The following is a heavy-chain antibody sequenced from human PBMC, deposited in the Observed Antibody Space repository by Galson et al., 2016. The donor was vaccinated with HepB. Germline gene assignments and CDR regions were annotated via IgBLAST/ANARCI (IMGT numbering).Heavy chain of an antibody. J-gene: IGHJ4*02. Sequence: SLRLSCAASGFTFSTSAMTWVRQSPGKGLEWVSGISLGGGSGGTTHYADAVKGRFTVSRDNSKSTLYLQMNSLRAEDTALYYCTKGATYCSGTSCYRFDYWGQGTLVIVSS. D-gene: IGHD2-2*01. CDR2: ISLGGGSGGTT. CDR3: TKGATYCSGTSCYRFDY. V-gene: IGHV3-23*01. CDR1: GFTFSTSA.